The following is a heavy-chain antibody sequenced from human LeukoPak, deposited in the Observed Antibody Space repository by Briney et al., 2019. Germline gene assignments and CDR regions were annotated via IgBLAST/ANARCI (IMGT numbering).Heavy chain of an antibody. D-gene: IGHD5-12*01. J-gene: IGHJ5*02. CDR3: ARDLVATIDPTFDP. CDR1: GYTFTGYY. V-gene: IGHV1-2*02. CDR2: INPNSGGT. Sequence: ASVKVSCKASGYTFTGYYMHWVRQAPGQGLEWMGWINPNSGGTNYAQKFQGRVTMTRDTSISTAYMELRSLRSDDTAVYYCARDLVATIDPTFDPWGQGTLVTVSS.